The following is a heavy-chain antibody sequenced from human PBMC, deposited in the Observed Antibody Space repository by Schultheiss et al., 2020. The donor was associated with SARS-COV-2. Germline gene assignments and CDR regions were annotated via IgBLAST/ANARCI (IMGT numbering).Heavy chain of an antibody. CDR2: ISYDGSNK. J-gene: IGHJ4*02. CDR3: ARGALVVYAIVEGFFDY. Sequence: GGSLRLSCAASGFTFSSYSMNWVRQAPGKGLEWVAVISYDGSNKYYADSAKGRFTISRDNSKNTLYLQMNSLRAEDTAVYYCARGALVVYAIVEGFFDYWGQGTLVTVSS. CDR1: GFTFSSYS. D-gene: IGHD2-8*02. V-gene: IGHV3-30*03.